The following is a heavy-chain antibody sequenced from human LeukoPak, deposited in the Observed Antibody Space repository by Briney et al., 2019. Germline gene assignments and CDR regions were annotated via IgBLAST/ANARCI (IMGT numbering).Heavy chain of an antibody. V-gene: IGHV1-3*01. J-gene: IGHJ6*02. Sequence: ASVKVSCKASGYTFTTSTIHWVRHAPGQRLEWMGWINAGNGNTKYSQKFQGRVTITRDTSASTAYMELSSLRSEDTTVLYCARANDFWSGHYYGMDVWGQGTTVTVSS. CDR2: INAGNGNT. D-gene: IGHD3-3*01. CDR3: ARANDFWSGHYYGMDV. CDR1: GYTFTTST.